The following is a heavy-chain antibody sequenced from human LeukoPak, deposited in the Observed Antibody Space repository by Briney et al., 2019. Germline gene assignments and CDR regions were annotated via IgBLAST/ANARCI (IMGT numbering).Heavy chain of an antibody. D-gene: IGHD3-22*01. Sequence: ASVKVSCKASGYTFTSYGISWVRQAPGQGLEWMGWISAYNGNTNYAQKLQGRVTMTTDTSTSTAYMELRSLRSDDTAVYYCARQGLGSSTYYYDSSGQTNWFDPWGQGTLVTVSS. CDR1: GYTFTSYG. CDR2: ISAYNGNT. CDR3: ARQGLGSSTYYYDSSGQTNWFDP. J-gene: IGHJ5*02. V-gene: IGHV1-18*01.